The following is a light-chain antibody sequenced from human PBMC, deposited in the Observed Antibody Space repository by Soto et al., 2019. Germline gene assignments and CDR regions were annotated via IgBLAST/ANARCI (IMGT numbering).Light chain of an antibody. J-gene: IGLJ1*01. CDR3: GSWDSSLSAYV. V-gene: IGLV1-51*01. Sequence: QSALTQPRSVSGSPGQSVTISCTGTSSDVGGYNSVSWYQQLPGTAPKLLIYDDNKRPSGIPDRFSGSKSGTSATLGITGFQTGDEADYYCGSWDSSLSAYVFGTGTKVTVL. CDR2: DDN. CDR1: SSDVGGYNS.